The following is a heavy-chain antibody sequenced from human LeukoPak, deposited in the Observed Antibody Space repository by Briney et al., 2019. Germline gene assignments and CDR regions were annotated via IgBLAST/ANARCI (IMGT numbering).Heavy chain of an antibody. CDR2: IYYSGST. V-gene: IGHV4-59*01. Sequence: SETLSLTCTVSGGSISSYYWSWIRQPPGKGLEYIGYIYYSGSTNYNPSLKSRVTISVDTSKNQLSLKLNSVTAADTAVYYCARYIWGSYPTFEDYWGQGSLVTVSS. D-gene: IGHD3-16*02. J-gene: IGHJ4*02. CDR3: ARYIWGSYPTFEDY. CDR1: GGSISSYY.